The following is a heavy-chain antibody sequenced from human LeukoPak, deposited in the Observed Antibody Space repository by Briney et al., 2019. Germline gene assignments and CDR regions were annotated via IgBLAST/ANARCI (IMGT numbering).Heavy chain of an antibody. V-gene: IGHV3-74*01. CDR1: GFTFSNYW. CDR2: IKTDGRST. CDR3: ARDRDSSGYPYFDY. J-gene: IGHJ4*02. Sequence: GGSLRLSCAASGFTFSNYWMHWVRQAPGKGLVWVSRIKTDGRSTTYADSVKGRFTISRDNAKNTLYLQMNSLRAEDTAVYYCARDRDSSGYPYFDYWGQGTLVTVSS. D-gene: IGHD3-22*01.